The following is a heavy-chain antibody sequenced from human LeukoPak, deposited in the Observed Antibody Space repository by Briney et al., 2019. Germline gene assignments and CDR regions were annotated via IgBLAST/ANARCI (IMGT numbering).Heavy chain of an antibody. Sequence: PSETLSLTCTVSGGSISSSSYYWGWIRQPPGKGLEWIGSIYYSGSTYYNPSLKSRVTISVDTSKNQFSLKLSSVTAADTAVYYCARTQPLLHYYFDYWGQGTLVTVSS. CDR3: ARTQPLLHYYFDY. V-gene: IGHV4-39*01. CDR2: IYYSGST. D-gene: IGHD2-15*01. CDR1: GGSISSSSYY. J-gene: IGHJ4*02.